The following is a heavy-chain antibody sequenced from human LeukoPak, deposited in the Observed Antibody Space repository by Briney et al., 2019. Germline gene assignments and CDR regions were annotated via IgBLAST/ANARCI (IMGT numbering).Heavy chain of an antibody. CDR3: ARHYYDFWSGYWPH. D-gene: IGHD3-3*01. CDR1: GGSISSGSYY. Sequence: SQTLSLTCTVSGGSISSGSYYWSWIRQPAGKGLEWIGRIYTSGSTNYNPSLKSRVTISVDTSKNQFSLKLSSVTAADTAVYYCARHYYDFWSGYWPHWSQGTLVTVSS. V-gene: IGHV4-61*02. CDR2: IYTSGST. J-gene: IGHJ4*02.